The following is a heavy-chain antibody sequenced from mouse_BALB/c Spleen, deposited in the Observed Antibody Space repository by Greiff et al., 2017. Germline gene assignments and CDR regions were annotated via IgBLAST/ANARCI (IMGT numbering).Heavy chain of an antibody. V-gene: IGHV14-3*02. Sequence: VQLQQSGAELVKPGASVKLSCTASGFNIKDTYMHWVKQRPEQGLEWIGRIDPANGNTKYDPKFQGKATITADTSSNTAYLQLSSLTSEDTAVYYSFTTVVEEGYWGQGTTLTVSS. CDR1: GFNIKDTY. J-gene: IGHJ2*01. CDR3: FTTVVEEGY. CDR2: IDPANGNT. D-gene: IGHD1-1*01.